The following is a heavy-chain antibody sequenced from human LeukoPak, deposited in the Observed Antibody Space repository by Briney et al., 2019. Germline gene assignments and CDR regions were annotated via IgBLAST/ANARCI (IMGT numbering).Heavy chain of an antibody. CDR2: IYYSGST. CDR1: GGSISSSSYY. D-gene: IGHD2-15*01. CDR3: ARGDCSGGSCYLFDY. J-gene: IGHJ4*02. Sequence: PETLSLTCTVSGGSISSSSYYWGWIRRPPGKGLEWIGSIYYSGSTYYNPSLKSRVTISVDTSKNQFSLKLSSVTAADTAVYYCARGDCSGGSCYLFDYWGQGALVTVSS. V-gene: IGHV4-39*01.